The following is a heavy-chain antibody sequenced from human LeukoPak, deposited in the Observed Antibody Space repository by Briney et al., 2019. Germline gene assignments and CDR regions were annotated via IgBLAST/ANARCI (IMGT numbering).Heavy chain of an antibody. CDR2: IWNDGSNR. Sequence: PGGSLRLSCAASGFTFSHYGMYWVRQVPGRGLEWVAVIWNDGSNRYYADSVKGRSTISRDNSQNTVYLQMNSLRAEDTAVYYCAKDAQRGFDYSNSLEYWGQGTLVTVSS. J-gene: IGHJ4*02. D-gene: IGHD4-11*01. CDR3: AKDAQRGFDYSNSLEY. CDR1: GFTFSHYG. V-gene: IGHV3-33*06.